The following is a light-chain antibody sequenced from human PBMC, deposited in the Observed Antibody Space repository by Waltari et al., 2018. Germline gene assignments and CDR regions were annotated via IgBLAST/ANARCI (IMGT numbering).Light chain of an antibody. V-gene: IGKV3-20*01. J-gene: IGKJ1*01. CDR3: QQYGSSPRT. CDR2: GAS. Sequence: DIVLTQSPDTLSLSPGERAVLSCRASQIITNNYVAWYQQRFGQAPKVLIHGASRRATGIPDRFSGSGSGTDFTLTIDRLGPEDFAVYYCQQYGSSPRTFGQGTRVEIK. CDR1: QIITNNY.